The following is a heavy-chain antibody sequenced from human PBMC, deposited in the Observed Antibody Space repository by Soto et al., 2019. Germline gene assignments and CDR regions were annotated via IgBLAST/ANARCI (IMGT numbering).Heavy chain of an antibody. Sequence: SETLSLTCPVSGGSISSYYWSWIRQPPGKGLEWIGYIYYSGSTNYNPSLKSRVTISVDTSKNQFSLKLSSVTAADTAVYYCARHLGYCSSTSCYGGWFDPWGQGTLVTVSS. D-gene: IGHD2-2*01. CDR3: ARHLGYCSSTSCYGGWFDP. J-gene: IGHJ5*02. CDR2: IYYSGST. CDR1: GGSISSYY. V-gene: IGHV4-59*08.